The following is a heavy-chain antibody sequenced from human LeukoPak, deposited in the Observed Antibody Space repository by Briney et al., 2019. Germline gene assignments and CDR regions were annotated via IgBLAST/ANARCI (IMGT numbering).Heavy chain of an antibody. CDR1: GGSVSSGTYY. J-gene: IGHJ4*02. CDR2: IYYSGST. Sequence: SETLSLTCTVSGGSVSSGTYYWNWIRQPPGKGLEWIGYIYYSGSTNYSPSLKSRVTISADTSKNQFSLKLTSVTVADTAVYYCARNYGDSLYYFDYWGQGTLVTVSS. D-gene: IGHD4-17*01. CDR3: ARNYGDSLYYFDY. V-gene: IGHV4-61*01.